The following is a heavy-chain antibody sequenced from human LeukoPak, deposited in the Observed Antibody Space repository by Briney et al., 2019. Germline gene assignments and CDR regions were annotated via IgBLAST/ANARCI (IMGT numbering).Heavy chain of an antibody. V-gene: IGHV4-39*07. CDR2: IYYSGST. J-gene: IGHJ5*02. D-gene: IGHD3-22*01. CDR1: GGSISSSSYY. Sequence: SETLSLACTVSGGSISSSSYYWGWIRQPPGKGLEWIGSIYYSGSTYYNPSLKSRVTMSLDRSKNQFSLKLSSVTAADTAVYYCARDVGYYDSSGYTYNWFDPWGQGTLVTVSS. CDR3: ARDVGYYDSSGYTYNWFDP.